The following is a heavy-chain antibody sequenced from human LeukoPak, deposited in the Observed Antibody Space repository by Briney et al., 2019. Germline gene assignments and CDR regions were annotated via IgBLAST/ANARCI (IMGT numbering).Heavy chain of an antibody. CDR3: ATAVTTAGSFDY. D-gene: IGHD4-11*01. Sequence: ASVKVSCKASGYTLTELSMHWVRQAPGKGLEWMGGFDPEDGETIYAQKLQGRVTMTEDTSTDTAYMELSSLRSEDTAMYYCATAVTTAGSFDYWGQGTLVTVSS. CDR2: FDPEDGET. CDR1: GYTLTELS. V-gene: IGHV1-24*01. J-gene: IGHJ4*02.